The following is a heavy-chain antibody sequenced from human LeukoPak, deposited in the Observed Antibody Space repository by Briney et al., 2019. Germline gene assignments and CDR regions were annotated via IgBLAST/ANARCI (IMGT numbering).Heavy chain of an antibody. J-gene: IGHJ5*02. D-gene: IGHD6-25*01. CDR2: IYYSGSA. Sequence: SETLSLTCTVSGGSISDSNYYWGWIRQPPGRGLEWIANIYYSGSAYYSPSLKSRVTVSIDASKNQFSLKLNSVTAADTAVYYCARQSTIAAARIDPWGQGTLVTVSS. CDR3: ARQSTIAAARIDP. V-gene: IGHV4-39*01. CDR1: GGSISDSNYY.